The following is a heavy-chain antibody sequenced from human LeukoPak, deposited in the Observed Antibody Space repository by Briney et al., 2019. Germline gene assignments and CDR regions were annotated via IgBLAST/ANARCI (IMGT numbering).Heavy chain of an antibody. CDR3: ARDMESSSWFDY. Sequence: PGGSLILSCAASGFTFSSYWMSWVRQAPGKGLEWVSSISTNSSYIYYGDSVKGRFTIPRDNAHNSLYLLMKSLRAQDQAVYYCARDMESSSWFDYWGQGTLVTVSS. V-gene: IGHV3-21*01. CDR2: ISTNSSYI. J-gene: IGHJ4*02. CDR1: GFTFSSYW. D-gene: IGHD6-13*01.